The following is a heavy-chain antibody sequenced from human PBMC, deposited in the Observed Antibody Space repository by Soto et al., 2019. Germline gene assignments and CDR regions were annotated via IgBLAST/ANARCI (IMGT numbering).Heavy chain of an antibody. CDR3: VKDQXNLHRPFYYHYYYGMDV. CDR1: GFTFSSYG. V-gene: IGHV3-30*18. J-gene: IGHJ6*02. D-gene: IGHD1-1*01. Sequence: GGSLRLSCAASGFTFSSYGMHWVRQAPGKGLEWVAVISYDGSNKYYADSVKGRFTISRDNSKNTLYLQMNSLRAEDTAVYYCVKDQXNLHRPFYYHYYYGMDVWGQGTTVTVSS. CDR2: ISYDGSNK.